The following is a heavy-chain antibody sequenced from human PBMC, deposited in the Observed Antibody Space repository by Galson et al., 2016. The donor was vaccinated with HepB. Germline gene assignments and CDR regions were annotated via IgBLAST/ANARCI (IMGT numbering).Heavy chain of an antibody. Sequence: CAASGFTFSSYAFGWVRQAPGKGLEWVSGITIGGGHTYYADSVKGRFTISRDNSRSTIYLQMNSLRAEDTAVYYCAKENGSHPFFYFDYWGQGALVTVSS. CDR3: AKENGSHPFFYFDY. V-gene: IGHV3-23*01. J-gene: IGHJ4*02. CDR1: GFTFSSYA. D-gene: IGHD2/OR15-2a*01. CDR2: ITIGGGHT.